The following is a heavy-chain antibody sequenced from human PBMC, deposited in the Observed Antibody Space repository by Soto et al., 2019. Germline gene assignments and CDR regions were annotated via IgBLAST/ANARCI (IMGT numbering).Heavy chain of an antibody. V-gene: IGHV1-69*06. CDR3: ARDITRTVVPDFDF. J-gene: IGHJ4*02. CDR1: GGTFSNYV. Sequence: QVQLVQSGAEVKKPGSSVKVSCKASGGTFSNYVVNWVRQAPVQGLEWMGRIIPISGAANYAQKFQGRVTITADKSTSTSYMELSSLRSEDTAVYYCARDITRTVVPDFDFWGQGTLVTVSS. CDR2: IIPISGAA. D-gene: IGHD3-3*01.